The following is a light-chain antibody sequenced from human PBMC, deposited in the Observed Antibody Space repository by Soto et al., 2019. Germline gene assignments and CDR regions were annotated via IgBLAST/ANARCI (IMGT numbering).Light chain of an antibody. V-gene: IGKV3-15*01. Sequence: KKSPGTLSLYPGERATLSCRASQSVSSSYLAWYQQKPGQAPRLLIYGASTRATGIPARFSGSGSGTEFTLTISSLQSEDFAVYYCQQYNNWSITFGLGTDLRL. CDR2: GAS. CDR3: QQYNNWSIT. J-gene: IGKJ5*01. CDR1: QSVSSSY.